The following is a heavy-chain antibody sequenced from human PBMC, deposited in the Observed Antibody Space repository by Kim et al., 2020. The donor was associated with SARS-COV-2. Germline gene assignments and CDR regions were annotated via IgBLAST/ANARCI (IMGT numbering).Heavy chain of an antibody. Sequence: YYADSVKGRFTISRDNAKNSLYLQMNSLRAEDTAVYYCARYYYDQALFDFWGQGTLVAVSS. J-gene: IGHJ4*02. D-gene: IGHD3-22*01. V-gene: IGHV3-21*01. CDR3: ARYYYDQALFDF.